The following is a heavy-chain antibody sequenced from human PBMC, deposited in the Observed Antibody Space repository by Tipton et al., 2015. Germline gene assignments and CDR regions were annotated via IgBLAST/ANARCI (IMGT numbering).Heavy chain of an antibody. CDR1: SDSVSKYF. V-gene: IGHV4-59*02. Sequence: TLSLTCTVSSDSVSKYFWSWIRQPPGKELEWIGDIQYSGSTNYNPSLKSRVTISVDTSKSQFSLKMTSVTATDTAVYYCARARGRHGGLFDSWGQGTLVTVSS. CDR3: ARARGRHGGLFDS. J-gene: IGHJ4*02. CDR2: IQYSGST. D-gene: IGHD4-23*01.